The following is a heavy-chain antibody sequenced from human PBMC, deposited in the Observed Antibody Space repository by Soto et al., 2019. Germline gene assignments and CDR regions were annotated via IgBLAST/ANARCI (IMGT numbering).Heavy chain of an antibody. J-gene: IGHJ6*02. CDR3: ARLLVPQWLADYYYYGMDV. V-gene: IGHV4-59*08. Sequence: SETLSLTCTVSGGSISSYYWSWIRQPPGKGLEWIGYIYYSGSTNYNPSLKSRVTISVDTSKNQFSLKLSSVTAADTAVYYCARLLVPQWLADYYYYGMDVWGQGTTVTVSS. D-gene: IGHD6-19*01. CDR1: GGSISSYY. CDR2: IYYSGST.